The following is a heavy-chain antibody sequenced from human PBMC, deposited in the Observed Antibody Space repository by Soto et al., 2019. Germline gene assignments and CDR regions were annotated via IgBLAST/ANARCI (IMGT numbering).Heavy chain of an antibody. J-gene: IGHJ6*02. CDR3: ASVDYGSGSYSSYYYGMDV. CDR2: IYYSGST. V-gene: IGHV4-39*01. D-gene: IGHD3-10*01. CDR1: GGSISSSSYY. Sequence: SETLSLTCTVSGGSISSSSYYWGWIRQPPGKGLEWIGSIYYSGSTYYNPSLKSRVTISVDTSKNRFSLKLSSVTAADTAVYYCASVDYGSGSYSSYYYGMDVWGQGTTVTVSS.